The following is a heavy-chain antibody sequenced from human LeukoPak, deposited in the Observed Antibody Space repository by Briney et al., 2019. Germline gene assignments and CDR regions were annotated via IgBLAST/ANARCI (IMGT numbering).Heavy chain of an antibody. Sequence: GGSLRVSCAPSGFSFNSYPMTWVRQAPGKRLEWVSTILSGGDTYYADSVKGRFTISRDNSRDTLYLQMNSLRAEDTAVYYCARGGGAYTPFDCWGLGTLVTVSS. J-gene: IGHJ4*02. CDR3: ARGGGAYTPFDC. CDR2: ILSGGDT. CDR1: GFSFNSYP. V-gene: IGHV3-23*01. D-gene: IGHD3-16*01.